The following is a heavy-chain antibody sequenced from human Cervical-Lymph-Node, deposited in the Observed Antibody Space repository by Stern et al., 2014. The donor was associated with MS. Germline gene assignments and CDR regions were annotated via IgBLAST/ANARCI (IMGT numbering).Heavy chain of an antibody. J-gene: IGHJ4*02. V-gene: IGHV3-30-3*01. CDR2: ISYDGDNK. D-gene: IGHD6-6*01. Sequence: VQLVESGGGVVQPGRSLRLSCAASGFTFDSYAMHWVRQTPGKGLEWVAVISYDGDNKYYADSVKGRFTISRDNSKNTLYLLMYSLRPEDTAVYYCARERFSSSSRLFDYWGQGALVTVTS. CDR1: GFTFDSYA. CDR3: ARERFSSSSRLFDY.